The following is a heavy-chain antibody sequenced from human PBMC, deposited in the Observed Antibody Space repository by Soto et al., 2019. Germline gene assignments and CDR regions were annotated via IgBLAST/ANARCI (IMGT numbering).Heavy chain of an antibody. CDR1: GYTFTSYG. Sequence: ASVKVSCKASGYTFTSYGISWVRQAPGQGLEWMGWISAYNGNTNYAQKLQGRVTVTTDTSMSTAYMELRSLRSDDTAVYYCAREGYCSGGSCYYFDYWGQGTLVTVSS. CDR2: ISAYNGNT. CDR3: AREGYCSGGSCYYFDY. V-gene: IGHV1-18*01. D-gene: IGHD2-15*01. J-gene: IGHJ4*02.